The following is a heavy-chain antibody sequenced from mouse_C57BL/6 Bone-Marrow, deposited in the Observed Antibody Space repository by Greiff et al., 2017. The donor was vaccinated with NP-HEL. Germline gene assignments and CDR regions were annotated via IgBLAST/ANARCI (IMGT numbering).Heavy chain of an antibody. J-gene: IGHJ2*01. V-gene: IGHV14-4*01. D-gene: IGHD2-2*01. Sequence: EVQVVESGAELVRPGASVKLSCTASGFNFTDYYMHWVKQRTEQGLEWIGWIDPENGDTEYASKFQGKATITADTSSNTAYLQLSSLTSEDTAVYYCTTGGYDADFDYGGQGTTLTVSS. CDR2: IDPENGDT. CDR3: TTGGYDADFDY. CDR1: GFNFTDYY.